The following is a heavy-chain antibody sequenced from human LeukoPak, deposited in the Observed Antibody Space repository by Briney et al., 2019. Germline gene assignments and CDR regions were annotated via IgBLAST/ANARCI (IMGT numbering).Heavy chain of an antibody. CDR2: IYSGGST. J-gene: IGHJ4*02. V-gene: IGHV3-53*01. Sequence: GGSLRLSCAASGFTVSSNYMSWVRQAPGKGLEWVSVIYSGGSTYYADSVKGRFTISRDNSKNTLYLQMNSLRAEDTAVYYCASQTTVKYYFDYWGQGTLVTDSS. CDR1: GFTVSSNY. CDR3: ASQTTVKYYFDY. D-gene: IGHD4-17*01.